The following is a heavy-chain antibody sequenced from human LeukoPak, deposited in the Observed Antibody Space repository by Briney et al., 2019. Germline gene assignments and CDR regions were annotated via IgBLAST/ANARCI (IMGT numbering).Heavy chain of an antibody. J-gene: IGHJ6*03. V-gene: IGHV3-21*01. D-gene: IGHD7-27*01. CDR1: GFTFSSYS. CDR2: ISSSSSYI. Sequence: GGSLRLSCAASGFTFSSYSMNWVRQAPGKGLEWVSSISSSSSYIYYADSVKGRITISRDNAKHSLYLQMNRLRAEDTAVYYCARDHGLTGDPWGYYYMDVWGKGTTVTVSS. CDR3: ARDHGLTGDPWGYYYMDV.